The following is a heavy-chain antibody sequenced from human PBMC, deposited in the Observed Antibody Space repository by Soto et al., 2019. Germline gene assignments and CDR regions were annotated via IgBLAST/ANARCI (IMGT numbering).Heavy chain of an antibody. CDR2: ISDDGSNK. J-gene: IGHJ6*03. CDR1: GFTFSSYG. Sequence: QVQLVESGGGVVQPGRSLRLSCAASGFTFSSYGMHWVRQAPGKGLEWVAVISDDGSNKYYADSVKGRFTISRDNSKNTLYLQMNSLRAEDTAVYYCAKASRGYTAYYYYMDVWGNGTTVTVSS. V-gene: IGHV3-30*18. D-gene: IGHD3-16*02. CDR3: AKASRGYTAYYYYMDV.